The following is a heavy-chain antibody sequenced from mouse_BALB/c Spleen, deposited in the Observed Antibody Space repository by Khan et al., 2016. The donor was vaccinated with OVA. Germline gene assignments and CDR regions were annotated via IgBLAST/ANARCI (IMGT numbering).Heavy chain of an antibody. Sequence: VQLQQSGAELAKPGASVKMSCKASGYTFINYWILWVKQRPGQGLEWIGYINPSTGYTEYNQNFKDKATLPADNSSSTAYMQLSSLTSEDSAVYYGARRGRRWDFDYWGQGTTLTVSS. J-gene: IGHJ2*01. CDR3: ARRGRRWDFDY. V-gene: IGHV1-7*01. D-gene: IGHD1-1*01. CDR1: GYTFINYW. CDR2: INPSTGYT.